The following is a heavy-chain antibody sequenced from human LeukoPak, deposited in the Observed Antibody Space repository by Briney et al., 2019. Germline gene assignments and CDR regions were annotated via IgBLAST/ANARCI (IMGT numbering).Heavy chain of an antibody. Sequence: SETLSLTCTVSDSSITSTYYWAGFRQPPGKGLEWIATVFRLQTVRTFNNPSLEPRVTMSLDPSQNQFSLNLTSVTAADTALYFCARVLHAPYLIDSWGQGTLVTVSS. CDR1: DSSITSTYY. CDR3: ARVLHAPYLIDS. J-gene: IGHJ5*01. D-gene: IGHD2-8*01. CDR2: VFRLQTVRT. V-gene: IGHV4-38-2*02.